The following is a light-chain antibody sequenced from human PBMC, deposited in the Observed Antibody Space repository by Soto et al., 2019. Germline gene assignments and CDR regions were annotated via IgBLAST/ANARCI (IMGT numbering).Light chain of an antibody. CDR2: RAS. CDR1: QTVSIF. V-gene: IGKV1-39*01. J-gene: IGKJ5*01. Sequence: DIQMTQSPPSLSASVGDTVSITCRASQTVSIFLNWYQQKLGQAPTALIHRASTLQSGVPSRFAGSGDGTEFTLTINDVQADDFATYYCQQSYTAPLSVGQGTRLEIK. CDR3: QQSYTAPLS.